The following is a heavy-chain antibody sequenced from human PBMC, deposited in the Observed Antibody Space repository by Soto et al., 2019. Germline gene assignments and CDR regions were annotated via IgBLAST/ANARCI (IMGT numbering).Heavy chain of an antibody. D-gene: IGHD2-8*01. CDR1: GYTFTSYY. CDR2: INPSGGST. CDR3: GGVDYYYGMHV. V-gene: IGHV1-46*01. Sequence: QVQLVQSGAEVKKPGASVKVSCKASGYTFTSYYMHWVRQAPGQGLEWMGIINPSGGSTSYAQKFQGRVTMTRDTSTSTVYMELSSLRSEDTAVYYCGGVDYYYGMHVWGQGTTVTVSS. J-gene: IGHJ6*02.